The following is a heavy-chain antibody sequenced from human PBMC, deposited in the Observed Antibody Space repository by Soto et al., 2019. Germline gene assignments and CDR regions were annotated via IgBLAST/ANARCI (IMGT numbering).Heavy chain of an antibody. J-gene: IGHJ4*02. CDR1: GFSLTTREVG. V-gene: IGHV2-5*01. CDR2: IHWNDDN. D-gene: IGHD6-19*01. CDR3: GHRRITVGLDS. Sequence: QITLKESGPTLVKPTQTLTLTCTFSGFSLTTREVGVAWIRQPPGKALEWLAVIHWNDDNHYSPSLKNRLTITKDTSKNQVVLTLTNMDPVDTATYYCGHRRITVGLDSWGQGTLVTVSS.